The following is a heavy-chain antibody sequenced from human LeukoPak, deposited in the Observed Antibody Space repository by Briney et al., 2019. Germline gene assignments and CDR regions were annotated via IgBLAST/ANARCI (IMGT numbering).Heavy chain of an antibody. V-gene: IGHV4-39*01. CDR3: ARRRAMIVVSYGFDP. D-gene: IGHD3-22*01. CDR2: IYYSGST. Sequence: PSETLSLTCTVSGGSISSSSYYWGWIRQPPGKGLEWIGSIYYSGSTYYNPSLKSRVTISVDMFKNQFSLKLSSVTAADTAVYYCARRRAMIVVSYGFDPWGQGTLVTVSS. CDR1: GGSISSSSYY. J-gene: IGHJ5*02.